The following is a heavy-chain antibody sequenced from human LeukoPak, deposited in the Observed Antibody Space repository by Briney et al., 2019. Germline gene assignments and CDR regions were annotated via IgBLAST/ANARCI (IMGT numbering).Heavy chain of an antibody. D-gene: IGHD3-10*01. Sequence: GESLKISCKGSGYRFTSYWIGWVRQMPGEGLEWMGIIYPSDSDTRYSPSFQGQVTVSVDRSISTAYLQWSSLKASDTAMYYWARHHGSGSYFRGDAFDIWGQGTMVTVSS. CDR3: ARHHGSGSYFRGDAFDI. J-gene: IGHJ3*02. V-gene: IGHV5-51*01. CDR2: IYPSDSDT. CDR1: GYRFTSYW.